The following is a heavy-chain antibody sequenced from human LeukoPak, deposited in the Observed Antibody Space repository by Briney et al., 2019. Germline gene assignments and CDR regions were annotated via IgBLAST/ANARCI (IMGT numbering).Heavy chain of an antibody. D-gene: IGHD3-10*01. CDR3: ARLGFGELLYYFDY. Sequence: PSETLSLTCTVSGGSISSYYWSWIRQPPGKGLEWIGYIYYSGSTNYNPSLKSRVTISVDTSKNQFSLKLSSVTAADTAVYYCARLGFGELLYYFDYWGQGTLVTVSS. J-gene: IGHJ4*02. CDR1: GGSISSYY. V-gene: IGHV4-59*01. CDR2: IYYSGST.